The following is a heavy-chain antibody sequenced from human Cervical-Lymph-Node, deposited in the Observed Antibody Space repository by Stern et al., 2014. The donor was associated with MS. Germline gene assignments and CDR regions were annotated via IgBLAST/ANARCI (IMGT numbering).Heavy chain of an antibody. Sequence: DQLVESGAEVKKPGSSVKVSCKASGGTFSTQAINWVRQAPGQGLEWVGGIIPIFGTPNYAQKVQDRVTITADESTSTAYMALSSLRSEDTAVYYCATPSTVTVGGMDVWGQGTTVTVSS. CDR3: ATPSTVTVGGMDV. V-gene: IGHV1-69*01. J-gene: IGHJ6*02. CDR2: IIPIFGTP. D-gene: IGHD4-17*01. CDR1: GGTFSTQA.